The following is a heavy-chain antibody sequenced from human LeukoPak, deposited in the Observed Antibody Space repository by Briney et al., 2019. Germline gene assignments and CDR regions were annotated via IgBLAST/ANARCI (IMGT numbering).Heavy chain of an antibody. Sequence: SETLSLTCTVSGGSISSYYWSWIRQPPGKGLEWIGYIYYSGSTYYNPSLKSRVTISVDTSKNQFSLKLSSVTAADTAVYYCARTLRNGAFNIGFDYWGQGTLVTVSS. CDR1: GGSISSYY. CDR2: IYYSGST. J-gene: IGHJ4*02. CDR3: ARTLRNGAFNIGFDY. D-gene: IGHD2-8*01. V-gene: IGHV4-59*08.